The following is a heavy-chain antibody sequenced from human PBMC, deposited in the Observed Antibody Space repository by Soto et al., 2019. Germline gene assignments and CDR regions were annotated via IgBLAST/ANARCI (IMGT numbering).Heavy chain of an antibody. Sequence: ASVKVSCKASGGTFSSYAISWVRQAPGQGLEWMGGIIPIFGTANYAQKFQGRVTITADESTSTAYMELSSLRSEDTAVYYCARGTYYYDSSGYGTWFDYWGQGTLVTVSS. CDR3: ARGTYYYDSSGYGTWFDY. CDR2: IIPIFGTA. V-gene: IGHV1-69*13. J-gene: IGHJ4*02. D-gene: IGHD3-22*01. CDR1: GGTFSSYA.